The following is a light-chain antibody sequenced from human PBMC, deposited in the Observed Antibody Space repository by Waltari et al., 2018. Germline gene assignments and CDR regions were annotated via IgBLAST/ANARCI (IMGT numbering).Light chain of an antibody. CDR3: AAWDDSLRGVV. CDR2: RNY. Sequence: QSVLTQPPSASGTPGQRVTISCSGSSSNIGSNYVYWYQQLSGTAPKLLIYRNYQRPPGVPDRFSGSKSGTSASLAISGLRSEDEADYYCAAWDDSLRGVVFGGGTKLTVL. CDR1: SSNIGSNY. V-gene: IGLV1-47*01. J-gene: IGLJ2*01.